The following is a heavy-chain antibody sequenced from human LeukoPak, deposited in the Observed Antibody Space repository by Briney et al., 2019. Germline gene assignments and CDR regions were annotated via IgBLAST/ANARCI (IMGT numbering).Heavy chain of an antibody. V-gene: IGHV3-30*02. CDR3: AKDKTYYYDSSGYSPMDY. Sequence: GGSLRLSCAASGFTFSSYGMHWVRQAPGKGLEWVAFIRYDGSNKYYADSVKGRFTISRDNPKNTLYLQMNSLRAEDTAVYYCAKDKTYYYDSSGYSPMDYWGQGTLVTVSS. CDR1: GFTFSSYG. D-gene: IGHD3-22*01. CDR2: IRYDGSNK. J-gene: IGHJ4*02.